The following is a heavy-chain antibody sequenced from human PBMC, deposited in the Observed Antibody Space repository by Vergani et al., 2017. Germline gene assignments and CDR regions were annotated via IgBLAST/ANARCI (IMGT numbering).Heavy chain of an antibody. CDR3: ARVLAYCHEGSCAL. Sequence: EMDLVESGGGLVEPGGSLRLSCVVSEINFSYYWMTWIRQAPGKGLEWVAHINEHGSEQFYEDSVKGRFTISRDNAQKSVFLQMNSLRTDDTAVYYCARVLAYCHEGSCALWGQGSVVTVSS. CDR2: INEHGSEQ. V-gene: IGHV3-7*01. D-gene: IGHD2-15*01. J-gene: IGHJ4*02. CDR1: EINFSYYW.